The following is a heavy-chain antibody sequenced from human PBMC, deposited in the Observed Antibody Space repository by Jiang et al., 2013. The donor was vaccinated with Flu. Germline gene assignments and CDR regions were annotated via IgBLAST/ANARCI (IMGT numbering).Heavy chain of an antibody. CDR1: GYSFTSYW. CDR3: ARHYDILTGYSYDAFDI. V-gene: IGHV5-51*01. Sequence: GAEVKKPGESLKISCKGSGYSFTSYWIGWVRQMPGKGLEWMGIIYPGDSDTRYSPSFQGQVTISADKSISTAYLQWSSLKASDTAMYYCARHYDILTGYSYDAFDIWGQGTMVTVSS. D-gene: IGHD3-9*01. J-gene: IGHJ3*02. CDR2: IYPGDSDT.